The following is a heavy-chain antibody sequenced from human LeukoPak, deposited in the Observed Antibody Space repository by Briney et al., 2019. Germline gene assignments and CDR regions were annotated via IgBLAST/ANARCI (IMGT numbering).Heavy chain of an antibody. J-gene: IGHJ3*02. CDR2: IIPILGIA. CDR1: GGTFSSYT. CDR3: ASTLKYSGSYWVAFDI. V-gene: IGHV1-69*02. Sequence: GASVKVSCKASGGTFSSYTISWVRQAPGQGLEWMGRIIPILGIANYAQKFQGRVTITAGKSTSTAYMELSSLRSEDTAVYYCASTLKYSGSYWVAFDIWGQGTMVTVSS. D-gene: IGHD1-26*01.